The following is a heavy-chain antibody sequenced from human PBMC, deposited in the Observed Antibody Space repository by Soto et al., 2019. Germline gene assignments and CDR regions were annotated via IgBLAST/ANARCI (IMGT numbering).Heavy chain of an antibody. D-gene: IGHD2-2*02. CDR2: ISGSGGNT. Sequence: EVELLASGGGLVQPGGSLRLSCAASGFSFSYFAMTWVRQAPGKGLEWVSVISGSGGNTYYADSVQGRFTISRDNSENTLYLQMNSLRSEDTAVYYCAKHRGLLYSAVDYWGQGTLVTVSS. CDR1: GFSFSYFA. J-gene: IGHJ4*02. CDR3: AKHRGLLYSAVDY. V-gene: IGHV3-23*01.